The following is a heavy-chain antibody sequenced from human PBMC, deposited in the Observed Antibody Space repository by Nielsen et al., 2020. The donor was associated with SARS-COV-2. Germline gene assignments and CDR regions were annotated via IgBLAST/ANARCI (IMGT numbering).Heavy chain of an antibody. J-gene: IGHJ5*02. Sequence: ASVKVSCKASGYTFTSYAMNWVRQAPGQGLEWMGWINPNSGGTNCAQKFQGRVTMTRDTSISTAYMELSRLRSDDTAVYYCARSYSSGWYWFDPWGQGTLVTVSS. CDR1: GYTFTSYA. CDR2: INPNSGGT. V-gene: IGHV1-2*02. D-gene: IGHD6-19*01. CDR3: ARSYSSGWYWFDP.